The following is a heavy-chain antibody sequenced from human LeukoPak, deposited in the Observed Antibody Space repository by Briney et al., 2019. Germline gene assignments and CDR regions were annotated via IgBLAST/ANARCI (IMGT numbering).Heavy chain of an antibody. D-gene: IGHD2-2*01. CDR3: VRGYCSISTCRRLDY. CDR2: IYPGDSDT. Sequence: GESLKISCKGSGYSFSSYWIGWVRQMPGKGLEWRGIIYPGDSDTRYSPSFQGQVTISADKSITTAYLQWSSLKASDTAMYYCVRGYCSISTCRRLDYWGQGTLVTVSS. V-gene: IGHV5-51*01. J-gene: IGHJ4*02. CDR1: GYSFSSYW.